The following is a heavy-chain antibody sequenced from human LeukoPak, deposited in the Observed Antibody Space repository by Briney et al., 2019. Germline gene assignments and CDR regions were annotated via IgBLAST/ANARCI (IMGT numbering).Heavy chain of an antibody. CDR1: GGSFSNYY. CDR2: INHSGST. V-gene: IGHV4-34*01. CDR3: ARGFSH. J-gene: IGHJ4*02. Sequence: SGTLSLTCAVYGGSFSNYYWSWLRQPPGKGLEWIGEINHSGSTTYNPSLKSRVTMSIDTSKNQFSLRLSSVTAADTAVYYCARGFSHWGQGTLVTVSS.